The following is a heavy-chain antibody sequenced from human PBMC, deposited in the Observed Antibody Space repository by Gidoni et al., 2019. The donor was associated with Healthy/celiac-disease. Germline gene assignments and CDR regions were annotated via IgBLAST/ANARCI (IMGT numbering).Heavy chain of an antibody. D-gene: IGHD2-15*01. CDR1: GGSISSSSYY. CDR3: ARVVVAAYYYYMDV. J-gene: IGHJ6*03. Sequence: QLQLQASGPGLVKPSETLSLTCTVSGGSISSSSYYWGWIRQPPGKGLEWIGSIYYSGSTYYNPSLKSRVTISVDTSKNQFSLKLSSVTAADTAVYYCARVVVAAYYYYMDVWGKGTTVTVSS. CDR2: IYYSGST. V-gene: IGHV4-39*01.